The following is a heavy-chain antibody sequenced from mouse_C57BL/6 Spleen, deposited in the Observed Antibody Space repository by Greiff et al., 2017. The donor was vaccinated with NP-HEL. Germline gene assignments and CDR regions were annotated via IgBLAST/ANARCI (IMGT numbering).Heavy chain of an antibody. CDR1: GFTFSSYG. J-gene: IGHJ2*01. CDR2: ISSGGSYT. CDR3: ARSLFITTAY. V-gene: IGHV5-6*02. Sequence: EVMLVESGGDLVKPGGSLKLSCAASGFTFSSYGMSWVRQTPDKRLEWVATISSGGSYTYYPDSVKGRFTISRDNAKNTLYLQMSSLKSEDTAMYYCARSLFITTAYWGQGTTLTGSS. D-gene: IGHD1-1*01.